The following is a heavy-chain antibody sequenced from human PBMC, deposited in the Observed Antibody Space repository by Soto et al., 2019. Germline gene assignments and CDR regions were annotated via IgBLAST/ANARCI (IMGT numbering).Heavy chain of an antibody. CDR3: ARELPSEDSSSWDY. V-gene: IGHV1-18*01. J-gene: IGHJ4*02. CDR1: GYTFTSYG. CDR2: ISAYNGNT. Sequence: DSVKVSCKASGYTFTSYGISWVRQAPGQGLEWMGWISAYNGNTNYAQKLQGRVTMTTDTSTSTAYMELRSLRSDDTAVYYCARELPSEDSSSWDYWGQGTLVTVS. D-gene: IGHD6-6*01.